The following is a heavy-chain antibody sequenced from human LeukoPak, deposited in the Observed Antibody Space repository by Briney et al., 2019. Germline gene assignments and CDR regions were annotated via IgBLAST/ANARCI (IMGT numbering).Heavy chain of an antibody. CDR2: ISYDGSNK. CDR3: AKGGYYYVGYFDY. J-gene: IGHJ4*02. D-gene: IGHD3-22*01. Sequence: GGSLRLSCAASGFTFSSYGMHWVRQAPGKGLEWVAVISYDGSNKYYADSVKGRFTISRDNSKNTLYLQMNSLRAEDTAVYYCAKGGYYYVGYFDYWGQGTLVTVSS. CDR1: GFTFSSYG. V-gene: IGHV3-30*18.